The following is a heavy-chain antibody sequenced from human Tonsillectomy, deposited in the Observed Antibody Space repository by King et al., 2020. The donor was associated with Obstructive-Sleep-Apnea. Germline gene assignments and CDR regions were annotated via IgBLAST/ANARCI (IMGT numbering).Heavy chain of an antibody. CDR2: INNDGSTT. D-gene: IGHD3-22*01. CDR1: GFIFRSYW. V-gene: IGHV3-74*01. Sequence: VQLVESGGGFVQPGGSLRLSCAASGFIFRSYWMHWVRQVPGKGLVWVSRINNDGSTTSYADSVKGRFTSSRDNAKSTLFLQMDSLRAEDTAVFYCARDRDYYDSSGYYYSEGFDYWGQGTLVTVSS. CDR3: ARDRDYYDSSGYYYSEGFDY. J-gene: IGHJ4*02.